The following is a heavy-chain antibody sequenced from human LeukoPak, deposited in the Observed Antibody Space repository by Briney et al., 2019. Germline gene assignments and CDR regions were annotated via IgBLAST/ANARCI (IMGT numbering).Heavy chain of an antibody. CDR3: ARRRSGGYFDTSGYIDY. CDR1: GYSFTSYW. V-gene: IGHV5-51*01. Sequence: AGESLKISCKGSGYSFTSYWIGWVRQMPGKGLEWMGIIYPGDSDTRYSPSFQGQVTISADKSISTAYLQWSSLKASDTAMYHCARRRSGGYFDTSGYIDYWGQGALVTVSS. D-gene: IGHD3-9*01. CDR2: IYPGDSDT. J-gene: IGHJ4*02.